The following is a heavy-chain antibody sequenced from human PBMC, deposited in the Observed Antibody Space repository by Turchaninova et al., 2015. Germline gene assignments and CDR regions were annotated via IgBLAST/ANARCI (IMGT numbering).Heavy chain of an antibody. V-gene: IGHV2-5*05. Sequence: QITLKESGPTLVKPTQTLTLTCSFSGFSLTTIGVGVGWIRQPPGRALECLAPIYWDDNNRYDPSLKSRLTITKDTSKNQVVLTMTNMDPVDTATYFCTRSVTAAPVLGAFDVWGQGTLVTVSS. J-gene: IGHJ3*01. CDR2: IYWDDNN. CDR1: GFSLTTIGVG. CDR3: TRSVTAAPVLGAFDV. D-gene: IGHD6-13*01.